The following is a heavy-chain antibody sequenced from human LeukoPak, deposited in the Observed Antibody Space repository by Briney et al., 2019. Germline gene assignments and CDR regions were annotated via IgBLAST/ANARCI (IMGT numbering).Heavy chain of an antibody. CDR3: ARDQDAFDI. Sequence: KSSETLSLTCAVSGGSISSGGYSWSWIRQHPGKGLEWIGYIYYSGSTYYNPSLKSRVTISVDTSKNQFSLKLSSVTAADTAVYYCARDQDAFDIWGQGTMVTVSS. CDR2: IYYSGST. V-gene: IGHV4-31*11. J-gene: IGHJ3*02. CDR1: GGSISSGGYS.